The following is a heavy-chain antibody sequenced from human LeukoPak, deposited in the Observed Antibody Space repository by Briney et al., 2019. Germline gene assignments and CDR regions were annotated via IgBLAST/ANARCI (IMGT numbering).Heavy chain of an antibody. CDR3: ARGPKYCSGGSCYSLLRGDSRY. Sequence: SETLSLTCTVSGGSISSSSYYWGWIRQPPGKGLEWIGSIYYSGSTYYNPSLKSRVTISVDTSKNQFSLKLSSVTAADTAVYYCARGPKYCSGGSCYSLLRGDSRYWGQGTLVAVSS. CDR2: IYYSGST. V-gene: IGHV4-39*07. J-gene: IGHJ4*02. CDR1: GGSISSSSYY. D-gene: IGHD2-15*01.